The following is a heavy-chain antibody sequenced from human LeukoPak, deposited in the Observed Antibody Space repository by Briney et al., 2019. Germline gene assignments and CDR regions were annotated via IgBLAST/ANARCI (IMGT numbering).Heavy chain of an antibody. CDR3: AKDKGYCSGGSCGIDAFDI. Sequence: GGSLRLSCTASGFTFGDYAMSWFRQAPGKGLEWVSAISGSGGSTYYADSVKGRFTISRDNSKNTLYLQMNSLRAEDTAVYYCAKDKGYCSGGSCGIDAFDIWGQGTMVTVSS. D-gene: IGHD2-15*01. V-gene: IGHV3-23*01. CDR2: ISGSGGST. J-gene: IGHJ3*02. CDR1: GFTFGDYA.